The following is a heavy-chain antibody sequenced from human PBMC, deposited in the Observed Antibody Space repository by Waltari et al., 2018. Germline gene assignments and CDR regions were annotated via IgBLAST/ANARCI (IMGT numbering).Heavy chain of an antibody. CDR2: SYDNGGT. D-gene: IGHD3-3*01. Sequence: QVQLQESGPGLVTPSQTLSLTCRVSGDSISSADYSWILVRQPPGKGLEWIRSSYDNGGTYYNPSLRSRLIISVDTSKQRFSLSLSSVTAADTAVYYCARSLFGFWSGYRFWGQGTLVAVSS. CDR1: GDSISSADYS. J-gene: IGHJ4*02. V-gene: IGHV4-30-4*08. CDR3: ARSLFGFWSGYRF.